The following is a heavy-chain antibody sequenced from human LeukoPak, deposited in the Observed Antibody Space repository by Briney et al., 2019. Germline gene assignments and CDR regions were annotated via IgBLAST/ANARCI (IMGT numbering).Heavy chain of an antibody. CDR3: ASLASNTYYYDSSGYYSSDAFDI. J-gene: IGHJ3*02. CDR1: GFTFSSYW. D-gene: IGHD3-22*01. Sequence: AGGSLRLSCAASGFTFSSYWMSWVRQAPGKGLEWVANIKQDGSEKYYVDSVKGRFTISRDNAKNSLYLQMNSLRAEDTAVYYCASLASNTYYYDSSGYYSSDAFDIWGQGTMVTVSS. V-gene: IGHV3-7*01. CDR2: IKQDGSEK.